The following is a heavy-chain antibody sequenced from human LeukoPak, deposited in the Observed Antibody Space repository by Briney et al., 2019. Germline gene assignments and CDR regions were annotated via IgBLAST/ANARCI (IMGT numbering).Heavy chain of an antibody. Sequence: GASVKVSCKASGYTFTGYYMHWVRQAPGQGLEWMGGIIPIFGTANYAQKFQGRVTITADESTSTAYMELSSLRSEDTAVYYCARAYYYGSGSYLGLDYWGQGTLVTVSS. CDR2: IIPIFGTA. CDR1: GYTFTGYY. D-gene: IGHD3-10*01. V-gene: IGHV1-69*13. J-gene: IGHJ4*02. CDR3: ARAYYYGSGSYLGLDY.